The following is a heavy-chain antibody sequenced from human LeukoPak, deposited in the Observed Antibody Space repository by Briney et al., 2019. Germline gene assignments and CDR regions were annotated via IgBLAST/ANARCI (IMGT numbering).Heavy chain of an antibody. Sequence: GGSLRLSCAASGFTFSKYWMLWVRQAPGKGLESVSRINTDGTVTTYADSVKGRFTVSRDNAYNTMYLQMNSVRDVDTAVYYCATKQWLAPPPDSWGQGTPVTVSS. D-gene: IGHD6-19*01. CDR2: INTDGTVT. J-gene: IGHJ4*02. V-gene: IGHV3-74*01. CDR3: ATKQWLAPPPDS. CDR1: GFTFSKYW.